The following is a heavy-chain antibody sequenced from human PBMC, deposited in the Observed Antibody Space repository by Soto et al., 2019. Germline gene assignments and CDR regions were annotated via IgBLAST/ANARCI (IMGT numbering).Heavy chain of an antibody. Sequence: GGSLRLSCAASGFTFSSYAMSWVRQAPGKGLEWVSTISGGGGTYYAGSVKGRFTISRDKSKKTLYLQMNSLRAEDTAVYYCAKYPEYSGYDGTYFDCWGQGTLVTV. J-gene: IGHJ4*02. CDR3: AKYPEYSGYDGTYFDC. V-gene: IGHV3-23*01. D-gene: IGHD5-12*01. CDR2: ISGGGGT. CDR1: GFTFSSYA.